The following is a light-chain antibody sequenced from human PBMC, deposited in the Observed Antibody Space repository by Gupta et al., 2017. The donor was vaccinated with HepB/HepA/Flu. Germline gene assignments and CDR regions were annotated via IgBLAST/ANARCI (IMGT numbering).Light chain of an antibody. J-gene: IGLJ3*02. CDR3: NSRDSSSHYPL. CDR2: GEN. V-gene: IGLV3-19*01. CDR1: GLRAFY. Sequence: SSELTQDPAVSVALGPSVRITCQGDGLRAFYASWYQQKPGQAPLLLIYGENNRPSGIPDRFSGSNSGDTASLTITGAQAEDEADYFCNSRDSSSHYPLFGGGTKLTVL.